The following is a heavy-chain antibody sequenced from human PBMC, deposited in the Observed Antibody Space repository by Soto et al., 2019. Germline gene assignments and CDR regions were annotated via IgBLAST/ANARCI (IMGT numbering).Heavy chain of an antibody. CDR2: IIPIFGTA. J-gene: IGHJ3*02. CDR3: ASSSHYYDSSGYKGPAFDI. D-gene: IGHD3-22*01. V-gene: IGHV1-69*13. CDR1: GGTFSSYA. Sequence: GASVKVSCKASGGTFSSYAISWVRQAPGQGLEWMGGIIPIFGTANYAQKFQGRVTITADESTSTAYTELSSLRSEDTAVYYCASSSHYYDSSGYKGPAFDIWGQGTMVTVS.